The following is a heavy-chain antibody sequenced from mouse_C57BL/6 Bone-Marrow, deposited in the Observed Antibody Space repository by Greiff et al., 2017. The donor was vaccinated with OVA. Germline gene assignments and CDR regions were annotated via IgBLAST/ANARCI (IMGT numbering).Heavy chain of an antibody. D-gene: IGHD2-2*01. Sequence: VQLQQSGAELVKPGASVKLSCKASGYTFTSYWMHWVKQRPGQGLEWIGMIHPNSGSTNYNEKFKSKATLTVDKSSSTAYMQLSSLTSEDSAVYYCARGYLYWYFDVWGTGTTVTVSS. CDR3: ARGYLYWYFDV. J-gene: IGHJ1*03. V-gene: IGHV1-64*01. CDR1: GYTFTSYW. CDR2: IHPNSGST.